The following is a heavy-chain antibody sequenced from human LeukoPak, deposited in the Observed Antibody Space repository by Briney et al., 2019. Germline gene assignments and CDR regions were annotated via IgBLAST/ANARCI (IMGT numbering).Heavy chain of an antibody. V-gene: IGHV3-11*01. CDR3: ARGKRRFDI. J-gene: IGHJ4*02. CDR2: ISPSAYST. Sequence: GGTLRLSCAASEFTFSDHYMTWIRQSPGKGLEWISYISPSAYSTYYADSVKGRFSISRDNAKNSLYLQMNSLRVEDTAIYYCARGKRRFDIWGQGTLVTVSS. CDR1: EFTFSDHY.